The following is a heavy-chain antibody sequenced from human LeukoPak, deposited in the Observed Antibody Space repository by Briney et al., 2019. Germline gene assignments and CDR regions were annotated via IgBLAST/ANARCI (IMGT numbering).Heavy chain of an antibody. CDR3: ARADSSGYYLFGGFDL. Sequence: GGSLRLSCAASGFTFSNYNMNWVRQAPGKGLEWVSSISTSSSYIYYADSVRGRFTSTRDNAKKSLFPQMNSLRAEDTAVYYCARADSSGYYLFGGFDLWGRGTLVTVSS. CDR1: GFTFSNYN. V-gene: IGHV3-21*01. CDR2: ISTSSSYI. D-gene: IGHD3-22*01. J-gene: IGHJ2*01.